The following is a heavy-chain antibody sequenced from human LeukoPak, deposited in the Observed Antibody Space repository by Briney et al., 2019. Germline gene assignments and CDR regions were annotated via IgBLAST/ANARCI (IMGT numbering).Heavy chain of an antibody. CDR3: ARTPYYDFWSGYSFDY. J-gene: IGHJ4*02. CDR1: AFTFRSYA. D-gene: IGHD3-3*01. Sequence: PGGSLRLSCAASAFTFRSYAMSWVRQAGGKGLEWVSYISISGSTIYYADSVKGRFTISRDNAKNSLYVQMNSLRAEDTAVYYCARTPYYDFWSGYSFDYWGQGTLVTVSS. V-gene: IGHV3-48*03. CDR2: ISISGSTI.